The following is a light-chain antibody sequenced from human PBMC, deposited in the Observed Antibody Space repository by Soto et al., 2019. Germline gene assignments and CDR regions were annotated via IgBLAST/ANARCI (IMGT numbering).Light chain of an antibody. CDR1: QSISSW. Sequence: DIQMTQSPSTLSASVGDRVTITCRASQSISSWLAWYQQKPGKAPKLLIYDASSLESGVPSRFSGSGSGTEFTLTISSLQPDDFANYYSQQXNSDSWTFGQGTKV. V-gene: IGKV1-5*01. CDR3: QQXNSDSWT. J-gene: IGKJ1*01. CDR2: DAS.